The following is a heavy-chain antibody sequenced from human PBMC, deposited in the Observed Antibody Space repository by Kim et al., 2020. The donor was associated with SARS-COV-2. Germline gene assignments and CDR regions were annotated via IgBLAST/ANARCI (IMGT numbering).Heavy chain of an antibody. Sequence: SETLSLTCAVYGGSFSGYYWSWIRQPPGKGLEWIGEINHSGSTNYNPSLKSRVTISVDTSKNQFSLKLSSVTAADTAVYYCARLGASKAQVGVPAYYYYYYGMDVWGQGTTVTVSS. J-gene: IGHJ6*02. CDR1: GGSFSGYY. V-gene: IGHV4-34*01. CDR2: INHSGST. CDR3: ARLGASKAQVGVPAYYYYYYGMDV. D-gene: IGHD2-2*01.